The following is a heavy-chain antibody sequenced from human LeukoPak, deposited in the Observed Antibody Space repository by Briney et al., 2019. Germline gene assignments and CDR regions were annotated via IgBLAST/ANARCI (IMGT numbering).Heavy chain of an antibody. CDR2: ISAYNGNT. CDR3: ARGLCDRPAKGWFDP. D-gene: IGHD2-21*01. V-gene: IGHV1-18*01. CDR1: GYTFTSSG. Sequence: ASVKVSCKASGYTFTSSGISWVRQAPGQGLEWMGWISAYNGNTNYAQKLQGRVTMTTDTSTSTAYMELRSLRSDDTAVYYCARGLCDRPAKGWFDPWGQGTLVTVSS. J-gene: IGHJ5*02.